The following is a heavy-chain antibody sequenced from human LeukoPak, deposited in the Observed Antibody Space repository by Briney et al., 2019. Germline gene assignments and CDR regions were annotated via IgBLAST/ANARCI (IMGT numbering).Heavy chain of an antibody. V-gene: IGHV3-53*01. J-gene: IGHJ4*02. CDR1: GFSVNSHY. CDR2: IYAGDST. Sequence: PGGSLRLSCAASGFSVNSHYMSWVRQAPGKGLEWVSVIYAGDSTNYSDSVKGRFTISRDDSKNTLYFQMNSLRAEDTAVYYCAIGGIAARPFIYWGQGTLVTVSS. D-gene: IGHD6-6*01. CDR3: AIGGIAARPFIY.